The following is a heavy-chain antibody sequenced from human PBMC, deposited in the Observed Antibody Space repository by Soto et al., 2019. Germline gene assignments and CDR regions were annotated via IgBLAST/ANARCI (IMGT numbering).Heavy chain of an antibody. CDR3: ARDRRCSSTSCPNWLDP. CDR1: GGSISSYY. D-gene: IGHD2-2*01. Sequence: SETLSLTCTVSGGSISSYYWSWIRQPPGKGLEWIGYIYYSGSTNYNPSLKSRVTISVDTSKNQFSLKLSSVTAADTAVYYCARDRRCSSTSCPNWLDPWGQGTLVTVS. V-gene: IGHV4-59*01. J-gene: IGHJ5*02. CDR2: IYYSGST.